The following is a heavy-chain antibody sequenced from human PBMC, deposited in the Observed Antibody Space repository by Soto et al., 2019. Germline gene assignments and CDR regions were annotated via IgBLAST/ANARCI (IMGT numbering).Heavy chain of an antibody. Sequence: ASETLSLTWTVSGGSLSSGDYYWSWIRQPPGKGLEWIGYIYYSGSTYYNPSLKSRVTISVDNSQNTVHLQMNSLRAEDTAIYFCAVWEHWLSNNYYHGLDVWGQGTMVTVSS. CDR2: IYYSGST. CDR1: GGSLSSGDYY. D-gene: IGHD6-19*01. V-gene: IGHV4-30-4*01. J-gene: IGHJ6*02. CDR3: AVWEHWLSNNYYHGLDV.